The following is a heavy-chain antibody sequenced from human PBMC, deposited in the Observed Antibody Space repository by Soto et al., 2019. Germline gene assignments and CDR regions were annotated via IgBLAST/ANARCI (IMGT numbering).Heavy chain of an antibody. J-gene: IGHJ4*02. CDR3: ARLSGSYNDRYFDY. CDR2: VYYNGNT. CDR1: GGSTSSSSYQ. Sequence: ETLSLTCTVSGGSTSSSSYQWVWIRQPPGKGLEWIGNVYYNGNTYYNPSLKSRLTISVDTSNNQFSLKVKSVTAADTAVYYCARLSGSYNDRYFDYWGQGTLVTVSS. V-gene: IGHV4-39*01. D-gene: IGHD1-26*01.